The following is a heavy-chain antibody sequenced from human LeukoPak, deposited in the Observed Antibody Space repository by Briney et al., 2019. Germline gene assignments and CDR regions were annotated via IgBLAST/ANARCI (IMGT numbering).Heavy chain of an antibody. CDR3: AKRGDCSGHNSYWYFDL. J-gene: IGHJ2*01. CDR1: GFTFNTYA. Sequence: AGGSLRLSCAASGFTFNTYAMSWVRQAPGKGLEWVSAITGSGGATFYADSVKGRFDISRDNSKNTLNLQMNSLSTEDTAVYYCAKRGDCSGHNSYWYFDLWGRGTLVTVSS. V-gene: IGHV3-23*01. D-gene: IGHD2-15*01. CDR2: ITGSGGAT.